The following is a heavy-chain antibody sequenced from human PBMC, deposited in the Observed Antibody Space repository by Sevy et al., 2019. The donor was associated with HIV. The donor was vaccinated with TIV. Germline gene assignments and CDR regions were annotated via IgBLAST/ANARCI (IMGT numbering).Heavy chain of an antibody. V-gene: IGHV3-21*04. CDR2: FSFGCGQI. Sequence: GGSLRLSCAASGFPFSKYSMSWIRQTPGKGLEWVATFSFGCGQINYADSVKGRFTISRDDSRNTFYLQMNSLRSDDTAIYYCAREGCTRPHDYWGQGTVDTVSS. J-gene: IGHJ4*02. CDR3: AREGCTRPHDY. CDR1: GFPFSKYS. D-gene: IGHD2-8*01.